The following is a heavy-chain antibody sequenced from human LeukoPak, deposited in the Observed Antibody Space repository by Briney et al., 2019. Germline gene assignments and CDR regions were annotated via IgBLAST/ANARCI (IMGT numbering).Heavy chain of an antibody. Sequence: GGSLRLSCAASGFTFSTYWMSWVRQAPGKGLECVANIKEDGSEKYYVDSVKGRFTISRDDAKSSLYLQMSSLRAEDTALYYCASRSSVAASGPGWGQGTLVTVSS. J-gene: IGHJ4*02. CDR3: ASRSSVAASGPG. D-gene: IGHD2-15*01. V-gene: IGHV3-7*01. CDR2: IKEDGSEK. CDR1: GFTFSTYW.